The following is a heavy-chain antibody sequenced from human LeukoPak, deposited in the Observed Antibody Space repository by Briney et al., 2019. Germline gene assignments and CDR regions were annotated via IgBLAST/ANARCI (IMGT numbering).Heavy chain of an antibody. Sequence: GGSLRLSCAASGFTFSSYSMNWVRQAPGKGLEWVSSISSSSSYIYYADSVKGRFTISRDNAKNSLYLQMNSLRAEDTAVYYCARDYCSGGSCLTRIFDYWGQGTLVTVSS. CDR3: ARDYCSGGSCLTRIFDY. J-gene: IGHJ4*02. CDR1: GFTFSSYS. V-gene: IGHV3-21*01. CDR2: ISSSSSYI. D-gene: IGHD2-15*01.